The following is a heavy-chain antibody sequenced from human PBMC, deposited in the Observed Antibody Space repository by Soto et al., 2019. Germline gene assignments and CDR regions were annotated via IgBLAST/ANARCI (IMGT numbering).Heavy chain of an antibody. CDR2: INAGNGNT. D-gene: IGHD2-2*01. Sequence: QVQLVQSGAEVKKPGASVKVSCKASGYTFTSYAMHWVRQAPGQRLEWMGGINAGNGNTKYSQKFQGRVTITRDTPASTAYMEVSSLRSEDTAVYYCARALGVVTDDYWGQGTLVTVSS. CDR1: GYTFTSYA. CDR3: ARALGVVTDDY. V-gene: IGHV1-3*01. J-gene: IGHJ4*02.